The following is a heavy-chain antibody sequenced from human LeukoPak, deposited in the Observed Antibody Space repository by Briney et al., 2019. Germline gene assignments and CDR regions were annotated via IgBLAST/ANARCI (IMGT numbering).Heavy chain of an antibody. CDR1: GYTFTSYD. CDR2: MNPNSGNT. J-gene: IGHJ3*02. CDR3: ARVKSYYYDTSGKDAFDI. V-gene: IGHV1-8*01. D-gene: IGHD3-22*01. Sequence: ASVKVSCKASGYTFTSYDINWVRQATGQGLEWMGWMNPNSGNTGYAQKFQGRVTMTRNTSISTAYMELSSLRSEDTAVYYCARVKSYYYDTSGKDAFDIWGQGTMVTVSS.